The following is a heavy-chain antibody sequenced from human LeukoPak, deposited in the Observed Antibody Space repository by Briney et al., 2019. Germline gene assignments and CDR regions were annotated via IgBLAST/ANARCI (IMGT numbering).Heavy chain of an antibody. V-gene: IGHV3-30*18. CDR3: AKNRIPTSITPDS. D-gene: IGHD2-2*02. J-gene: IGHJ5*01. Sequence: PGGSLRLSCAASGFTFSAYGMHWLRQAPGKGLEWVAVIPYDSSNKYYTDSVQGRFTISRDNSKNTLYLQMNSLRADDTAAYYCAKNRIPTSITPDSWGQGTLVTVSS. CDR1: GFTFSAYG. CDR2: IPYDSSNK.